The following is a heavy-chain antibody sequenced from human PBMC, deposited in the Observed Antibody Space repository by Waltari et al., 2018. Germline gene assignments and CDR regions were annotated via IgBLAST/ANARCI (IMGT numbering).Heavy chain of an antibody. CDR1: GYSISSGYY. CDR2: IYHSGST. J-gene: IGHJ4*02. V-gene: IGHV4-38-2*01. D-gene: IGHD6-6*01. CDR3: ARATYSSSSSDAFDI. Sequence: QVQLQESGPGLVKPSETLSLTCAVSGYSISSGYYWGWIRQPPGKGLEWIGSIYHSGSTHYNPSLKSRVTISVDTSKNQFSLKLSSVTAADTAVYYCARATYSSSSSDAFDIWGQGTLVTVSS.